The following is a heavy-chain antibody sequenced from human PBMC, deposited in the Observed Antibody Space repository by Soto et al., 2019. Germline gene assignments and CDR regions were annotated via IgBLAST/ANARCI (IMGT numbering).Heavy chain of an antibody. D-gene: IGHD2-2*01. J-gene: IGHJ5*02. V-gene: IGHV3-48*03. CDR3: ARDTSPARQDIVVVPAPNWFDP. CDR1: GFTFSSYE. CDR2: ISSSGSTI. Sequence: PGGSLRLSCAASGFTFSSYEMNWVRQAPGKGLEWVSYISSSGSTIYYADSVKGRFTISRDNAKNSLYLQMNSLRAEDTAVYYCARDTSPARQDIVVVPAPNWFDPWGQGTLVTVSS.